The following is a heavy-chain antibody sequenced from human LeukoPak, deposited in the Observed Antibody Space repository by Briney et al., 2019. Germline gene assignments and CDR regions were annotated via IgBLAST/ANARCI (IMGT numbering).Heavy chain of an antibody. CDR3: AKNLAYSSSWYGSFDY. Sequence: GGSLRLSCAASGFTFSSYAMSWVRQAPGKGLEWVSAISVSGGSTYYADSVKGRFTISRDNSKNTLYLQMNSLRAEDTAVYYCAKNLAYSSSWYGSFDYWGQGTLVTVSS. J-gene: IGHJ4*02. V-gene: IGHV3-23*01. D-gene: IGHD6-13*01. CDR1: GFTFSSYA. CDR2: ISVSGGST.